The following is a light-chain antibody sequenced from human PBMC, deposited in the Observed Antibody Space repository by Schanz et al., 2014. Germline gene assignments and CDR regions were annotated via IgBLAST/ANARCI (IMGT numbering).Light chain of an antibody. CDR3: TSYAGNTTAYV. J-gene: IGLJ1*01. CDR1: SGDVGAYNY. Sequence: QSALTQPASVSGSPGQSITISCTGTSGDVGAYNYVSWYQHHPGKAPKLMIFDVSHRPSGVSNRFSGSKSGNTASLTVSGLQAENEADYYSTSYAGNTTAYVFGTGTKLTVL. CDR2: DVS. V-gene: IGLV2-14*03.